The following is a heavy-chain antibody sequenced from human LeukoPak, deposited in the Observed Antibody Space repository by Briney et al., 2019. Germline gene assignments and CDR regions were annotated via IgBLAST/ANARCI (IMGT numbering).Heavy chain of an antibody. D-gene: IGHD6-6*01. CDR2: ISVSGGNT. CDR1: GCTFSSYV. J-gene: IGHJ4*02. Sequence: GGSLRLSCAASGCTFSSYVMTWVRQVPGKGLEWVSGISVSGGNTDYADSVKGRFTIPRDNSENTLYLQMNSLRAEDTAVYYCAKPHSTNGIAARRGSSLGDWGQGTLVTVSS. V-gene: IGHV3-23*01. CDR3: AKPHSTNGIAARRGSSLGD.